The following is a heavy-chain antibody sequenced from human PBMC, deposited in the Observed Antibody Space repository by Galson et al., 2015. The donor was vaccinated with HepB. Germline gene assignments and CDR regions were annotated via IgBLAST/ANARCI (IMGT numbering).Heavy chain of an antibody. Sequence: SVKVSCKASGGTFSSYTISWVRQAPGQGLEWMGRIIPILGIANYAQKFQGRVTITADKSTSTAYMELSSLRSEDTAVYYCARSLGAPYSGYDGPNYYYYYGMDVWGQGTTVTVSS. CDR3: ARSLGAPYSGYDGPNYYYYYGMDV. V-gene: IGHV1-69*02. CDR1: GGTFSSYT. CDR2: IIPILGIA. J-gene: IGHJ6*02. D-gene: IGHD5-12*01.